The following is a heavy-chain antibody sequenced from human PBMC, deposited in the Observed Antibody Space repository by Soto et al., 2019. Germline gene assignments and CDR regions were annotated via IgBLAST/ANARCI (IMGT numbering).Heavy chain of an antibody. V-gene: IGHV4-59*01. D-gene: IGHD2-15*01. CDR3: ARDRIGLLDY. J-gene: IGHJ4*02. CDR2: IYYSGST. Sequence: SETLSLTCTVSGDSISSYYWSWIRQPPGKGLEWIGYIYYSGSTNYNPSLKSRVTISVDTSKNQFSLKLSSVTAADTAVYYCARDRIGLLDYWGQGTLVTVSS. CDR1: GDSISSYY.